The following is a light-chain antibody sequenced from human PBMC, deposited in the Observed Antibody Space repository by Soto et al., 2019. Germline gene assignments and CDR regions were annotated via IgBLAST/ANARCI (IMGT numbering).Light chain of an antibody. J-gene: IGLJ2*01. CDR1: SSDVGAYNY. CDR3: ISYTTSRTLV. Sequence: QSALTQPASVSGSPGQSITISCTGTSSDVGAYNYVSWYQQRPGKAPKLVIYEVTNRPLGVSNRFSASKSGNTASLTVSGLQAEDEADYYCISYTTSRTLVFGGGTKLTVL. V-gene: IGLV2-14*01. CDR2: EVT.